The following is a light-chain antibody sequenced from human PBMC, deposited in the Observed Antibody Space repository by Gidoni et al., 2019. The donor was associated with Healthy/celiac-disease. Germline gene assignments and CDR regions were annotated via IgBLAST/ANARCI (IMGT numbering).Light chain of an antibody. CDR2: AAS. J-gene: IGKJ2*01. Sequence: IQMTQSPSSLSASVGDRVTITCRASQSISSYLNWYQQKPGKAPKLLINAASSLQSGVPSRFSGSGSGTDFTLTISSLQPEDFATYYCQQSYSTPQTFGQXTKLEIK. V-gene: IGKV1-39*01. CDR3: QQSYSTPQT. CDR1: QSISSY.